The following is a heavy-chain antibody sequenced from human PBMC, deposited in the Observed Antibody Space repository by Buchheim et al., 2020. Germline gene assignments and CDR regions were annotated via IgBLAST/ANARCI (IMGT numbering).Heavy chain of an antibody. Sequence: QVQLVESGGGVVQPGRSLRLSCAASGFTFSSYAMHWVRQAPGKGLEWVAVISYDGSNKYYADSVNGRFTISRDNSKNTLYLQMNSLRAEDTAVYYCARELVDILTGYYNACDYWGQGTL. CDR1: GFTFSSYA. CDR3: ARELVDILTGYYNACDY. J-gene: IGHJ4*02. CDR2: ISYDGSNK. V-gene: IGHV3-30*01. D-gene: IGHD3-9*01.